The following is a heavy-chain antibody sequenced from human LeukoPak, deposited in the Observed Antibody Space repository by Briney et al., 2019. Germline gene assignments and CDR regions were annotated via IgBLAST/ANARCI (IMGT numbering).Heavy chain of an antibody. CDR3: ARDLGSGWIIVDY. CDR2: INPNSGGT. D-gene: IGHD6-19*01. Sequence: ASVKVSCKPSGYTFTGYYIHWVRQAPGQGVEWRGWINPNSGGTNSAQKFQGRVTLTRDTSISTGYLELSSLRSDDTAVYYCARDLGSGWIIVDYWGQGTLVTVSS. V-gene: IGHV1-2*02. J-gene: IGHJ4*02. CDR1: GYTFTGYY.